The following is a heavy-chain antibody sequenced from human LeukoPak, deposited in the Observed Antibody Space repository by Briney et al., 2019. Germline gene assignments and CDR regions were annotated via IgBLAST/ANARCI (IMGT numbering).Heavy chain of an antibody. CDR2: ICYSGST. CDR1: GVSISRYG. V-gene: IGHV4-59*13. CDR3: ARLQLWPTNRSYNWFDP. J-gene: IGHJ5*02. D-gene: IGHD5-18*01. Sequence: SVTLTLTCTVCGVSISRYGCDGIRQPPVKELDGIGDICYSGSTNYNTSLKSRVTISVDTSKNQFSLKLSSVTAADTAVYYCARLQLWPTNRSYNWFDPWGQGTLVTVSS.